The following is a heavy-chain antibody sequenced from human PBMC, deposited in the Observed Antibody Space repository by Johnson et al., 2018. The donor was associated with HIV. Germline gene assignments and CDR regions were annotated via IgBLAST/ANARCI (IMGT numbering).Heavy chain of an antibody. Sequence: VQLVESGGGLVQPGRSLRLSCAASGFTVSSNYMSWVRQAPGRGLEWVSVIYSGGSTYYADSVTGRFTISRDNSKNTLYLQMNSLRAEDTAVYYCARDPLYNIYAFDIWGQGTMVTVSS. CDR2: IYSGGST. V-gene: IGHV3-66*01. CDR1: GFTVSSNY. J-gene: IGHJ3*02. D-gene: IGHD1-14*01. CDR3: ARDPLYNIYAFDI.